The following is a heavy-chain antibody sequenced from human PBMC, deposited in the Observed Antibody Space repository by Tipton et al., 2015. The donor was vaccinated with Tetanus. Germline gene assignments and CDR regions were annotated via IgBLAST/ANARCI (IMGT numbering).Heavy chain of an antibody. CDR1: GDSISSSTYY. Sequence: TLSLTCSLSGDSISSSTYYWGWIRQPPGKGLEWIGSIYENGDTYYNPSLKSRLTISVDTSKNQFSLRLTSVTAADTAVYYCARGGYNPRLKDFDRWGQGTLVTVSS. J-gene: IGHJ4*02. V-gene: IGHV4-39*02. CDR2: IYENGDT. D-gene: IGHD3-10*01. CDR3: ARGGYNPRLKDFDR.